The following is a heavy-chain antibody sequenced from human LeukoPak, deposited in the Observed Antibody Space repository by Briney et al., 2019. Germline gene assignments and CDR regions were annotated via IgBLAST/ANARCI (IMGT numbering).Heavy chain of an antibody. V-gene: IGHV3-9*01. D-gene: IGHD3-9*01. CDR3: AKDSGYDILTGATFDY. CDR2: ISWNSGSI. Sequence: GGSLRLSCAASGFTFDDYAMHWVRQAPGKGLEWVSGISWNSGSIGYADSVKGRFTISRDNAKNSLYLQMNSLRAEDTALYYCAKDSGYDILTGATFDYWGQGTLVTVPS. J-gene: IGHJ4*02. CDR1: GFTFDDYA.